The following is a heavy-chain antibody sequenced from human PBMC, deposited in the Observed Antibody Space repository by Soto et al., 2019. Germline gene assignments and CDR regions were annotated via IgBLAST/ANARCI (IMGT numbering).Heavy chain of an antibody. V-gene: IGHV3-48*02. CDR3: ARESDYYFSH. J-gene: IGHJ4*02. CDR1: GFTFSSYS. Sequence: GGSLRLSCAASGFTFSSYSMNWVRQTPGKGLDWVSYISSSGSTIYYADSVKGRFTISRDNAKNSLYLQMNSLRDEDTAVYYCARESDYYFSHWGQGTLVTVSS. CDR2: ISSSGSTI. D-gene: IGHD3-22*01.